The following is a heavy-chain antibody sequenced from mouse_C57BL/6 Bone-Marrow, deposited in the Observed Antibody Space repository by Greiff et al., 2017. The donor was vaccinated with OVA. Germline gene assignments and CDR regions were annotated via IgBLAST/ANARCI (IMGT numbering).Heavy chain of an antibody. V-gene: IGHV1-59*01. D-gene: IGHD2-5*01. CDR1: GYTFTSYW. CDR3: ARSPGAYSKVWFAY. CDR2: IDPSDSYT. J-gene: IGHJ3*01. Sequence: QVQLQQPGAELVRPGTSVKLSCKASGYTFTSYWMHWVKQRPGQGLEWIGVIDPSDSYTNYNQKFKGKATLTVDTSSSTAYMQLSSLTSEDSAVYYCARSPGAYSKVWFAYWGQGTLVTVSA.